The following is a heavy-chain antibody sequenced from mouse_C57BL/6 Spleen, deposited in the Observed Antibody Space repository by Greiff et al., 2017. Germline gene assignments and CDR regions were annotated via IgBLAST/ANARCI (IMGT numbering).Heavy chain of an antibody. D-gene: IGHD2-3*01. J-gene: IGHJ2*01. CDR3: ARGDGYYEGGFDY. CDR2: LSSGSSTI. V-gene: IGHV5-17*01. CDR1: GFTFSDYG. Sequence: EVQGVESGGGLVKPGGSLKLSCAASGFTFSDYGMPWVRQAPEKGLEWVAYLSSGSSTIYYADTVKGRFTIPRDNNKNTLFLQMTSLRSEDTAMYYCARGDGYYEGGFDYWGQGTTLTVSS.